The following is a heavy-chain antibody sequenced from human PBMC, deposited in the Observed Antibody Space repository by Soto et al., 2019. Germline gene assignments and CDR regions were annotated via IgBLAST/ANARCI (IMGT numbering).Heavy chain of an antibody. CDR2: ISAHNGNT. J-gene: IGHJ4*02. D-gene: IGHD3-10*01. V-gene: IGHV1-18*01. CDR1: GYAFTTYG. Sequence: QVHLVQSGAEVKKPGASVKVSCKGSGYAFTTYGITWVRQAPGQGLEWIGWISAHNGNTNYAQKLQGRATVTRDPSTSPAYMELRTLRSDDTAVYYCARGRYGEYWGQGALVTVSS. CDR3: ARGRYGEY.